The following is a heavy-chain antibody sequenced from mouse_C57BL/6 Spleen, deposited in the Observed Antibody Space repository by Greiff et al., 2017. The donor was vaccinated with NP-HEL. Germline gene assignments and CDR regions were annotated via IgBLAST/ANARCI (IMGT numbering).Heavy chain of an antibody. J-gene: IGHJ2*01. Sequence: EVNVVESGGDLVKPGGSLKLSCAASGFTFSSYGMSWVRQTPDKRLEWVATISSGGSYTYYPDSVKGRFTISRDNAKNTLYLQMSSLKSEDTAMYYCARQGEGFDYWGQGTTLTVSS. V-gene: IGHV5-6*01. CDR1: GFTFSSYG. CDR3: ARQGEGFDY. CDR2: ISSGGSYT.